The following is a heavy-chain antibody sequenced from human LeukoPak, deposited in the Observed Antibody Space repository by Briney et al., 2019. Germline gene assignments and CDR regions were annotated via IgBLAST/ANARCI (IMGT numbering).Heavy chain of an antibody. V-gene: IGHV4-39*01. J-gene: IGHJ3*02. CDR3: ERRTTGYQAFDI. CDR1: GGSISSSYFY. Sequence: SETLSLTCTVSGGSISSSYFYWAWLRQPPGKGLEWIGTIYYSGSTDYNPSLKSRVTISVDTSKNQFSLRLSSVTAADTAVYYCERRTTGYQAFDIWGQGTMVTVSS. CDR2: IYYSGST. D-gene: IGHD3-9*01.